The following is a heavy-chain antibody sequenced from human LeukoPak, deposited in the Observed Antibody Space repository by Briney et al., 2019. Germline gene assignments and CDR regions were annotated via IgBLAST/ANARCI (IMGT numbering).Heavy chain of an antibody. CDR1: GFTFSSYW. J-gene: IGHJ6*04. CDR3: VRESDVWSGPGIGRPLDV. D-gene: IGHD3-3*01. CDR2: INSDGSST. Sequence: GGSLRLSCAASGFTFSSYWMPWVRQAPGKGLVWVSRINSDGSSTSYADSVKGRFTISRDNAKNSVSLQMDGLRAEDTAVYHCVRESDVWSGPGIGRPLDVWGKGTTVTVSS. V-gene: IGHV3-74*01.